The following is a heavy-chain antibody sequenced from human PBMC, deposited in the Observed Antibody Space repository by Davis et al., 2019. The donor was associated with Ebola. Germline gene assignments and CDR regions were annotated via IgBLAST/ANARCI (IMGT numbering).Heavy chain of an antibody. CDR3: ARGFPSGLGPKPVDY. D-gene: IGHD3-16*01. J-gene: IGHJ4*02. CDR2: LGTSADT. Sequence: PGGSLRLSCAASGFIFRSYVMSWVRQAPGKGLEWVSTLGTSADTYYADSVKGRFTISRDNSKNTLYLQMNSLRAEDTAIYYCARGFPSGLGPKPVDYWGQGTLVTVSS. V-gene: IGHV3-23*01. CDR1: GFIFRSYV.